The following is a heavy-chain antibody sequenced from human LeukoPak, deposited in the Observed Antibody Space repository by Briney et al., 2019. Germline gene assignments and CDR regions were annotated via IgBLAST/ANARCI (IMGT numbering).Heavy chain of an antibody. CDR2: ISYDGSNK. V-gene: IGHV3-30*03. CDR3: ARQPSTYYYDSSGYYPDYFDY. D-gene: IGHD3-22*01. CDR1: GFTFSSYS. J-gene: IGHJ4*02. Sequence: GGSLRLSCAASGFTFSSYSMHWVRQAPGKGLEWVAVISYDGSNKYYADSVKGRFTISRDNSKNTLYLQMNSLRAEDTAVYYCARQPSTYYYDSSGYYPDYFDYWGQGTLVTVSS.